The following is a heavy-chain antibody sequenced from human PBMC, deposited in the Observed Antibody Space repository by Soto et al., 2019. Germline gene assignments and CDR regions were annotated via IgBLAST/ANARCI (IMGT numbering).Heavy chain of an antibody. J-gene: IGHJ4*02. CDR2: IYYSGST. Sequence: SETLSLTCTVSGGSISSGGYYWSWIRQHPGKGLEWIGYIYYSGSTYYNPSLKSRVTISVDTSKNQFSLKLSSVTAADTAVYYCASRRWSVDTAMVFDYWGQGTLVTVSS. D-gene: IGHD5-18*01. CDR3: ASRRWSVDTAMVFDY. V-gene: IGHV4-31*03. CDR1: GGSISSGGYY.